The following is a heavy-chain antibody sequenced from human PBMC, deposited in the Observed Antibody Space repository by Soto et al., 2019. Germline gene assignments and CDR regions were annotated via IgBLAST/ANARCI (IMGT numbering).Heavy chain of an antibody. CDR3: ARGASPEQQRYYYYYMDV. D-gene: IGHD6-13*01. J-gene: IGHJ6*03. CDR2: IYYSGST. Sequence: PSETLSLTCTVSGGSISSGDYYWSWIRQPPGKGLEWIGYIYYSGSTYYNPSLKSRVTISVDTSKNQFSLKLSSVTAADTAVYYCARGASPEQQRYYYYYMDVWGKGTTVTVSS. V-gene: IGHV4-30-4*01. CDR1: GGSISSGDYY.